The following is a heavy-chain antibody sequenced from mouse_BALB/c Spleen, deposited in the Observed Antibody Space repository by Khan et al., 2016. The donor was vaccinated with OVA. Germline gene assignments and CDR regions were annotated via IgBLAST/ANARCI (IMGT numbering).Heavy chain of an antibody. CDR1: GYTFTDYA. J-gene: IGHJ2*01. D-gene: IGHD2-3*01. CDR2: ISTYSGNT. V-gene: IGHV1S137*01. CDR3: ARPAYDGYYDY. Sequence: QVQLQQPGPELVRPGVSVKISCKGSGYTFTDYAMHWVKQSHAKSLEWIGLISTYSGNTNYNQKFKGKATMTVDKSSSTAHMALARLTSEDSAIXYYARPAYDGYYDYWGQGTTLTVSS.